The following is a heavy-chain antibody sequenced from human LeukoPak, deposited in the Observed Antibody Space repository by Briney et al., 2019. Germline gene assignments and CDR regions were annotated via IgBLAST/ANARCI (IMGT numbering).Heavy chain of an antibody. CDR1: GYTFTGYY. CDR2: INPNSGGT. V-gene: IGHV1-2*02. Sequence: SVKVSCKASGYTFTGYYTHWVRQAPGQGLEWMGWINPNSGGTNYAQKLQGRVTMTTDTSTSTAYMDLRSLRSDDTAVYYCARVRNSGFRYVDSWGQGTLVTVSS. J-gene: IGHJ4*02. CDR3: ARVRNSGFRYVDS. D-gene: IGHD5-12*01.